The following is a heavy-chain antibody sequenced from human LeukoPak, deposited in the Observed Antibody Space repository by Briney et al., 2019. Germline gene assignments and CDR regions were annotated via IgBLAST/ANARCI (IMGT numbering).Heavy chain of an antibody. Sequence: GGSLRLSCAASGFTFSSYDMHWVRQATGKGLEWVSAIGTAGDTYYPGSVKGRFTISRENAKNSLYLQMNSLRAGDTAVYYCARGFSGIAVAGDDAFDIWGQGTMVTVSS. CDR3: ARGFSGIAVAGDDAFDI. J-gene: IGHJ3*02. CDR1: GFTFSSYD. CDR2: IGTAGDT. V-gene: IGHV3-13*01. D-gene: IGHD6-19*01.